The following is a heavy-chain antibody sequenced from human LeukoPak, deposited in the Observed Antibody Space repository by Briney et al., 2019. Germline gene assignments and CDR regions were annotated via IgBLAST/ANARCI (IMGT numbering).Heavy chain of an antibody. CDR3: ARVVDYDTSGYQTRSWFDP. Sequence: HGESLKISCQGSGNRFTTSRIGWVRQMPGKGLEWMGIIYVGNSDTRYRPSFQGQVTISADKFLNTAYLQWSSLKASDTAMYYCARVVDYDTSGYQTRSWFDPWGQGTLVTVSS. CDR1: GNRFTTSR. CDR2: IYVGNSDT. V-gene: IGHV5-51*01. D-gene: IGHD3-22*01. J-gene: IGHJ5*02.